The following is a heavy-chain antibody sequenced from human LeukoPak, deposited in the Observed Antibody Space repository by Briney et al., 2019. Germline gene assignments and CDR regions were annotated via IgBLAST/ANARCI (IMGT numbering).Heavy chain of an antibody. CDR1: GGSISPYY. Sequence: PSESLSLTCTVSGGSISPYYWSWIRQTPGKGLEWIGSILYSGTTINYNPSLKSRFTISVDTSKNQFSLKLSSVTAADTAVYYCARVGDWNDLVYWGQGTLVTVSS. J-gene: IGHJ4*02. V-gene: IGHV4-59*01. D-gene: IGHD1-1*01. CDR3: ARVGDWNDLVY. CDR2: ILYSGTTI.